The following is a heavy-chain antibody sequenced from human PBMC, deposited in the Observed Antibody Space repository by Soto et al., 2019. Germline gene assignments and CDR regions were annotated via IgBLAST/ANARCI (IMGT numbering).Heavy chain of an antibody. J-gene: IGHJ5*02. V-gene: IGHV4-34*01. Sequence: SSETLSLTCAVYGGSFSGYYWSWIRQPPGKGLEWIGEINHSGSTNYNPSLKSRVSISVDTSKKQFSLKLSSVTAADTAVYYCARGRRPITMVRGVTNWFDPWGQGTLVTVSS. CDR1: GGSFSGYY. D-gene: IGHD3-10*01. CDR2: INHSGST. CDR3: ARGRRPITMVRGVTNWFDP.